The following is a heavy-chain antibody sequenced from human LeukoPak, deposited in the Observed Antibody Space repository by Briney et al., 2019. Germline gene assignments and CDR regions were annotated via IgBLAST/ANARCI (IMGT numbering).Heavy chain of an antibody. Sequence: KSSETLSLTCTVSGGSISSYYWSWIRQPPGKGLEWIGYIYYTGSTDYNPSLKSRVATSVDTSKNQFSLKLSSVTAADTAVYYCARGSKAAPGTFDYWGQGTLVTVSS. J-gene: IGHJ4*02. CDR2: IYYTGST. D-gene: IGHD6-13*01. CDR3: ARGSKAAPGTFDY. V-gene: IGHV4-59*01. CDR1: GGSISSYY.